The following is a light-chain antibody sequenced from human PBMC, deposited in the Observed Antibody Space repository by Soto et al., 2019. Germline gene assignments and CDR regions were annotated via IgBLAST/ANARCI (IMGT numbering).Light chain of an antibody. CDR3: SADTSSSPHVV. Sequence: QSVLTQPASVSGSPGQSITISCTGTSSDVGGYNYVSWYQQHPGKAPKLMLYDVSNRPSGVSNPFAGSKPGNTDSLAISGLQPEEEADYCCSADTSSSPHVVFGGGTKVTVL. J-gene: IGLJ2*01. CDR2: DVS. CDR1: SSDVGGYNY. V-gene: IGLV2-14*01.